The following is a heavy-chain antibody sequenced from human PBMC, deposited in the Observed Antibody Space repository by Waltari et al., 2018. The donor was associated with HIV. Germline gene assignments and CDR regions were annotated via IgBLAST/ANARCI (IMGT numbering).Heavy chain of an antibody. CDR3: ARDHYYGSSGYYSDY. D-gene: IGHD3-22*01. Sequence: QVHLVQSGAELRKPGASVTVSCKASGYTFTNHGITGVRKAPGQGLEWMGWISGYNGDTKYAQKVRGRVTMTTDTSTSTAYLEMGSLRFDDTAVYYCARDHYYGSSGYYSDYWGQGTLVTVSS. CDR1: GYTFTNHG. CDR2: ISGYNGDT. V-gene: IGHV1-18*01. J-gene: IGHJ4*02.